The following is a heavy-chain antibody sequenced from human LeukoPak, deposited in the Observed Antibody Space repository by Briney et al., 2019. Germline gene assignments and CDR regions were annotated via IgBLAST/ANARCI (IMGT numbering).Heavy chain of an antibody. CDR3: ARSIHDSSGYRWFDP. CDR2: IYHSGST. CDR1: GGSFSGYY. J-gene: IGHJ5*02. D-gene: IGHD3-22*01. V-gene: IGHV4-34*01. Sequence: PSETLSLTCAVYGGSFSGYYWSCIRQPPGKGLEWIGYIYHSGSTYYNPSLKSRVTISVDRSKNQFSLKLSSVTAADTAVYYCARSIHDSSGYRWFDPWGQGTLVTVSS.